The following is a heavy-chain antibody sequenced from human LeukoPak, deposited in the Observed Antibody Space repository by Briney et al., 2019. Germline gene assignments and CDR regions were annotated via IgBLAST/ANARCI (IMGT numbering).Heavy chain of an antibody. Sequence: GGSLRLSCAASGFTFSSYAMSWVRQAPGKGLEWVAVISYDGSNKYYADSVKGRFTISRDNSKNTLYLQMNSLRAEDTAVYYCAKSPKRGYSGYDSAIDYWGQGTLVTVSS. J-gene: IGHJ4*02. CDR2: ISYDGSNK. CDR1: GFTFSSYA. D-gene: IGHD5-12*01. CDR3: AKSPKRGYSGYDSAIDY. V-gene: IGHV3-30*18.